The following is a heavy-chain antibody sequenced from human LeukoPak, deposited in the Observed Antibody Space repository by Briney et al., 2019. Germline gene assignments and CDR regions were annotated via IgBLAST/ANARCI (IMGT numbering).Heavy chain of an antibody. Sequence: PGGSLRLSCAASGFTFSASDMNWVRQTPGKGLEWVSSISSSSSYIYYADSVKGRFSISRDNAKKSLYLQMNSLRAEDTAVYYCARDPIYAPPPLAAIDIWGQGTLVTVSS. CDR1: GFTFSASD. D-gene: IGHD3-16*01. CDR2: ISSSSSYI. V-gene: IGHV3-21*01. CDR3: ARDPIYAPPPLAAIDI. J-gene: IGHJ3*02.